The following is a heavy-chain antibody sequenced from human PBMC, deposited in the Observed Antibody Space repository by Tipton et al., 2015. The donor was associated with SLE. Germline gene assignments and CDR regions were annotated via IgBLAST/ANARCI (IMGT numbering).Heavy chain of an antibody. J-gene: IGHJ4*02. D-gene: IGHD3-10*01. CDR1: GYSISSGYY. CDR3: ARGGGIRFRELSDFDY. V-gene: IGHV4-38-2*01. Sequence: TLSLTCAVSGYSISSGYYWGWIRQPPGKGLEWIGSIYHSGSTYYNPSLKSRVTISVDTSKNQFSLKLSSVTAADTAVYYCARGGGIRFRELSDFDYWGQGTLVTVSS. CDR2: IYHSGST.